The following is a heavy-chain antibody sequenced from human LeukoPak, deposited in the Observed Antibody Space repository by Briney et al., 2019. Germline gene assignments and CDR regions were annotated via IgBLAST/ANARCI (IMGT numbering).Heavy chain of an antibody. CDR3: AREGGASSHFDY. D-gene: IGHD6-13*01. CDR2: INPSGGSP. V-gene: IGHV1-46*01. Sequence: GASVKVSCKASGYTFTSYYMHWVRQAPGQGLEWMGIINPSGGSPTYAQKFQGRVTMTRDMSTSTVYMKLSSLRSDDTAVYYCAREGGASSHFDYWGQGTLVTVSS. J-gene: IGHJ4*02. CDR1: GYTFTSYY.